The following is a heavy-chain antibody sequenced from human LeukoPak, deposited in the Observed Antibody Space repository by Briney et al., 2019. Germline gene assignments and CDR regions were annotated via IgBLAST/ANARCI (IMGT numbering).Heavy chain of an antibody. CDR2: ISGSGGST. V-gene: IGHV3-23*01. CDR3: AKAGDSSGYYSHDAFDI. Sequence: PGGSLRLSCAASGFTFSSYAMSWVRQAPGKGLEWVSAISGSGGSTYYADSVKGRFTISRDNSKNTLYLQMNSLRAEDTAVYYCAKAGDSSGYYSHDAFDIWGQGTMVTVSS. J-gene: IGHJ3*02. CDR1: GFTFSSYA. D-gene: IGHD3-22*01.